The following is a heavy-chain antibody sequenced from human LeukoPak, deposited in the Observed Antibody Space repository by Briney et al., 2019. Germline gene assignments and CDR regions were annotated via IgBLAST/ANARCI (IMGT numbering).Heavy chain of an antibody. CDR2: ISGSGGST. D-gene: IGHD3-22*01. J-gene: IGHJ2*01. CDR3: AKDWTYYYDSSGPYWYFDL. CDR1: GFTFSSYA. V-gene: IGHV3-23*01. Sequence: PGGSLRLSCAASGFTFSSYAMSWVRQAPGKGLEWVSAISGSGGSTYYADSVKSRFTISRDNSKNTLYLQMNSLRAEDTAVYYCAKDWTYYYDSSGPYWYFDLWGRGTLVTVSS.